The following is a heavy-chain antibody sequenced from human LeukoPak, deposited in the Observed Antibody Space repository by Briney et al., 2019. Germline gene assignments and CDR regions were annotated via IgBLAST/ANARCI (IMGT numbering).Heavy chain of an antibody. J-gene: IGHJ3*02. Sequence: PGGSLRLSCAASGFTFSNAWMSWVRQAPGKGLEWGGRIKSKTDGGTTDYAAPVKGRFTISRDDSKNTLYLQMNSLKTEDTAVYYCTTAHDFLDAFDIWGQGTMVTVSS. CDR3: TTAHDFLDAFDI. CDR1: GFTFSNAW. D-gene: IGHD3-3*01. V-gene: IGHV3-15*01. CDR2: IKSKTDGGTT.